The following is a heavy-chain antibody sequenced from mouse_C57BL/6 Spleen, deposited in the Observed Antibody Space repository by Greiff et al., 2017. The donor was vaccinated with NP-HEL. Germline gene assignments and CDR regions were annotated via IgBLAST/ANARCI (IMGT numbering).Heavy chain of an antibody. CDR1: GYTFTDYE. CDR2: IDPETGGT. Sequence: QVQLQQSGAELVRPGASVTLSCKASGYTFTDYEMHWVKQTPVHGLEWIGAIDPETGGTAYNQKFKGKAILTADKSSSTAYMELRSLTSEDSAVYYCTRGPYYYGSLDYWGQGTTLTVSS. J-gene: IGHJ2*01. CDR3: TRGPYYYGSLDY. D-gene: IGHD1-1*01. V-gene: IGHV1-15*01.